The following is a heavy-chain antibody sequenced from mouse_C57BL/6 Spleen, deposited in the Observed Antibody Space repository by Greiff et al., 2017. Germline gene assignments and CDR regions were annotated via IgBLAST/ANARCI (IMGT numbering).Heavy chain of an antibody. V-gene: IGHV1-54*01. CDR2: INPGSGGT. CDR3: ARGLTGIFDY. D-gene: IGHD4-1*01. J-gene: IGHJ2*01. Sequence: VQLQQSGAELVRPGTSVKVSCKASGYAFTNYLIEWVKQRPGQGLEWIGVINPGSGGTNYNEKFKGKATLTADKSSSTAYMQLSSLTSEDSAVYFCARGLTGIFDYWGQGTTLTVSS. CDR1: GYAFTNYL.